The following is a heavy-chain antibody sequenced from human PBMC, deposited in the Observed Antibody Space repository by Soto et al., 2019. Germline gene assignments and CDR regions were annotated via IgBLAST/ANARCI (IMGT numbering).Heavy chain of an antibody. J-gene: IGHJ6*02. Sequence: QVQLVQSGAEVKEPGDSVRVSSEASGYTFTAYYIHWVRQVPGQGLEWMGWINPKFGDTTYAQDFQGRVTMTRDMSISTVYMELSRLTSDDTAIYYCARNMDYYYGPGSGNGHGVWGQGTTVTVFS. CDR1: GYTFTAYY. V-gene: IGHV1-2*02. CDR2: INPKFGDT. CDR3: ARNMDYYYGPGSGNGHGV. D-gene: IGHD3-10*01.